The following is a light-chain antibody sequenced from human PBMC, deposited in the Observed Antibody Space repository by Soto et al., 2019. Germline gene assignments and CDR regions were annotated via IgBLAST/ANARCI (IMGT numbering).Light chain of an antibody. CDR1: QSVSGN. J-gene: IGKJ2*01. CDR2: STS. V-gene: IGKV3-15*01. Sequence: EIVMTQSPATLSVSPGERATLSCRASQSVSGNLAWYQQKPGQAPRLLIFSTSTRATGVPDRFSGSGSGTEFTLTISSLQSEDFAVYYCQQYNKRYTFGQGTKLVI. CDR3: QQYNKRYT.